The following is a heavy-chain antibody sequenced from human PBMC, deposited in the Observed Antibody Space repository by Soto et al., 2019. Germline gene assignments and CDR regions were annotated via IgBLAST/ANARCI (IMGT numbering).Heavy chain of an antibody. Sequence: PGGSLRLSCAASGFTFSSYAMSWVRQAPGKGLEWVSAISGSGGSTYYADSVKGRFTISRDNSKNTQYLQMNSLRAEDTAVYYCAKGLRGSYPPPYYFDYWGQGTLVTVSS. CDR2: ISGSGGST. CDR3: AKGLRGSYPPPYYFDY. D-gene: IGHD3-16*02. V-gene: IGHV3-23*01. J-gene: IGHJ4*02. CDR1: GFTFSSYA.